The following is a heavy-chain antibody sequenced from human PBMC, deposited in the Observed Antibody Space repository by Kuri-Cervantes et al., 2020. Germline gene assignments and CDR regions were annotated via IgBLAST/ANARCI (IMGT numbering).Heavy chain of an antibody. D-gene: IGHD6-13*01. V-gene: IGHV1-18*01. CDR1: GYTFTSFG. Sequence: ASVKVSCKASGYTFTSFGISWVRQAPGQGLEWMGWISAYNGDTNYAQKFQGRVTMTTDTSTSTAYMELRSLRSDDTAVYYCARSLDSSSWTSCWYWGQGTLVTVSS. CDR3: ARSLDSSSWTSCWY. J-gene: IGHJ4*02. CDR2: ISAYNGDT.